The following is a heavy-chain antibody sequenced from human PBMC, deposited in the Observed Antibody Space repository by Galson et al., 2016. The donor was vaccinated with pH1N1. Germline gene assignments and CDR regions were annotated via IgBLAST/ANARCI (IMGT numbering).Heavy chain of an antibody. CDR1: GFTLRTYG. V-gene: IGHV3-30*02. D-gene: IGHD4-17*01. CDR3: AKDTGDYGWFDP. J-gene: IGHJ5*02. CDR2: MPYDGINE. Sequence: LRLSCAASGFTLRTYGIHWVRQTPGKGLEWLAFMPYDGINEYYADSVKGRFTMSRDTSKNTLYLQMKSLRAEDSALYYCAKDTGDYGWFDPWGQGTLVTVSS.